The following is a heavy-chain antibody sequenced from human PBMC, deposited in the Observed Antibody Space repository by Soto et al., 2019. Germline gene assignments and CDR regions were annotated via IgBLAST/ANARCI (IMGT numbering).Heavy chain of an antibody. CDR1: GGTFSSYA. Sequence: QVQLVQSGAEVKKPGSSVKVSCKASGGTFSSYAISWVRQAPGQGLKWMGGIFLIFGTAYYAQKFQGRVTITADQSTSKAYMELSSLRSEDTPVYYCARGRWLQLCPTCVSFDYWGQGTLVTVSS. J-gene: IGHJ4*02. CDR3: ARGRWLQLCPTCVSFDY. CDR2: IFLIFGTA. D-gene: IGHD5-18*01. V-gene: IGHV1-69*12.